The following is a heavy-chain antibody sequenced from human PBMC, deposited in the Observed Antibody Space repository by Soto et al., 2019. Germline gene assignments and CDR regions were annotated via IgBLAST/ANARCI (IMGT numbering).Heavy chain of an antibody. D-gene: IGHD3-16*01. V-gene: IGHV1-8*01. CDR1: GDTFSNFD. CDR2: MYPNNGQT. CDR3: ATMIRGLIHWLDP. Sequence: QVQLVQPGAEVKRPGASVKVSCKASGDTFSNFDFNWVRQATGQGPEWMGWMYPNNGQTAYARTFQGRVTMTWNSSTSTAYMELSSLTSEDTAVYYCATMIRGLIHWLDPWGQGTLVTVSS. J-gene: IGHJ5*02.